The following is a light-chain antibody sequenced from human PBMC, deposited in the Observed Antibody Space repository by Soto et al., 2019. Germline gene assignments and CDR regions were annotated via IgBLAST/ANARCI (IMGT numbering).Light chain of an antibody. V-gene: IGLV2-14*01. Sequence: QSALTQPASVSGSPGQSITISCTGTSSDVGGYNYVSWYQQHPGKAPKLMIYDVSNRPSGVSNRFSGSKSGNTASLTISGLQAEDEADYYCSSYTCSSTPGVFRGGTKVTVL. CDR3: SSYTCSSTPGV. CDR1: SSDVGGYNY. CDR2: DVS. J-gene: IGLJ3*02.